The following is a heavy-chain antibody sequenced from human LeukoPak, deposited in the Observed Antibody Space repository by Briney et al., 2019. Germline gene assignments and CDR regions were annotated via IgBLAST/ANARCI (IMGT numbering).Heavy chain of an antibody. V-gene: IGHV4-4*08. CDR1: GASTSDYF. CDR2: IYRGGTT. J-gene: IGHJ4*02. CDR3: ARYDSTLAAAVDY. D-gene: IGHD6-13*01. Sequence: PSETLSLTCSVSGASTSDYFWSWIRQSPGKGLEWIGYIYRGGTTNYNPSLKSRVTISVDTSKNQLSLKLSSVTAADTAVYYCARYDSTLAAAVDYWGQGTLVTVSS.